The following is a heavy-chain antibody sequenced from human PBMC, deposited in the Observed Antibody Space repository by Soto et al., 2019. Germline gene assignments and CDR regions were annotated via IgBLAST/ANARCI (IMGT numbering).Heavy chain of an antibody. CDR3: AGGVGWNDVSGDY. J-gene: IGHJ4*02. Sequence: QVQLVQSGAEVKKPGSSVKVSCNASGGTFSSHTITWVRQAPGQGLEWMGRIIPILGITNYAQKFQGRVTITAEKSTTIAYMDRSSLRAEDTAVYYCAGGVGWNDVSGDYWGQGTLVNVSS. CDR2: IIPILGIT. D-gene: IGHD1-1*01. V-gene: IGHV1-69*02. CDR1: GGTFSSHT.